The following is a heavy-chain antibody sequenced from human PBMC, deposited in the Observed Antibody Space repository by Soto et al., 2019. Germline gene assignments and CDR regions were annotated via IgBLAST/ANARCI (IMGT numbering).Heavy chain of an antibody. J-gene: IGHJ4*02. CDR1: GGSVSSGSYY. CDR2: IYYSGST. D-gene: IGHD6-13*01. Sequence: SETLSLTCTVSGGSVSSGSYYWSWIRQPPGKGLEWIGYIYYSGSTNYNPSLKSRVTISVDTSKNQFSLKLSSVTAAATAVYYCARVGRGWQPVDYWGQGTLVTVSS. V-gene: IGHV4-61*01. CDR3: ARVGRGWQPVDY.